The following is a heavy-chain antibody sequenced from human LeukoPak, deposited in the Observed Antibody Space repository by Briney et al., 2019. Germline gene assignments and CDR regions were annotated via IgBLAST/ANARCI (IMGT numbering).Heavy chain of an antibody. J-gene: IGHJ6*02. CDR1: GFTFSSYG. V-gene: IGHV3-33*01. CDR2: IRYDGSNK. D-gene: IGHD3-10*02. CDR3: ARDRITMSPYGMDV. Sequence: PGRSLRLSCAASGFTFSSYGMHWVRQAPGKGLEWVAVIRYDGSNKYYADSVKGRFTISRDNSKNTLYLQMNSLRAEDTAVYYCARDRITMSPYGMDVWGQGTSVTVSS.